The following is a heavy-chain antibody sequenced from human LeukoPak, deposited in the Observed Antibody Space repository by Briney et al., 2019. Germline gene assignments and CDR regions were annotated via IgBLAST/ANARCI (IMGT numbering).Heavy chain of an antibody. Sequence: GRSLRLSCAASGFTFSSYTIHWVRQPPGKGLEWVAVMSFDGSNKYYADSVKGRFTISRDNSKNTLYLQMNSLRAEDTAVYYCAREELGSSLGFDPWGQGTLATVSS. CDR2: MSFDGSNK. J-gene: IGHJ5*02. CDR3: AREELGSSLGFDP. CDR1: GFTFSSYT. D-gene: IGHD3-16*01. V-gene: IGHV3-30-3*01.